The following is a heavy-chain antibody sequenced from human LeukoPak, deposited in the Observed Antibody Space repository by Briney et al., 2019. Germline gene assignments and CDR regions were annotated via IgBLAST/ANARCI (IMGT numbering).Heavy chain of an antibody. D-gene: IGHD3-22*01. CDR3: ARGETYYDSSGYYYGSNWFDP. V-gene: IGHV3-21*01. Sequence: GGSLRLSCAASGFSFRSHGMNWVRQAPGKGLEWVSSISSSSSYIYYADSVKGRFTISRDNAKNSLYLQMNSLRAEDTAVYYCARGETYYDSSGYYYGSNWFDPWGQGTLVTVSS. J-gene: IGHJ5*02. CDR2: ISSSSSYI. CDR1: GFSFRSHG.